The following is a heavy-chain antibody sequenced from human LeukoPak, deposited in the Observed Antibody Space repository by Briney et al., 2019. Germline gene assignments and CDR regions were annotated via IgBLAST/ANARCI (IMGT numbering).Heavy chain of an antibody. Sequence: ASVKVSCKASGYTFTSYAMHWVRQAPGQRLEWMGWINTGNGNTKFSQKFQGRVTITRDTSASTAYMELSRLRSEDTAVYYCAKYSSSWPFDYWGQGTLVTVSS. J-gene: IGHJ4*02. D-gene: IGHD6-13*01. CDR3: AKYSSSWPFDY. CDR1: GYTFTSYA. V-gene: IGHV1-3*04. CDR2: INTGNGNT.